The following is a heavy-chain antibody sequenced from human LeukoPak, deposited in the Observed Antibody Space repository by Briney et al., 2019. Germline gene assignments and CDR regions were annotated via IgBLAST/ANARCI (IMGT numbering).Heavy chain of an antibody. CDR3: AIFGGYSGYDLFDY. CDR1: GFTFSSYW. V-gene: IGHV3-21*01. CDR2: ISSDGSFI. Sequence: GGSLRLSCAASGFTFSSYWMSWVRQAPGRGLEWVSSISSDGSFIFYGDSVRGRFTISRDNAKNSVYLQMKSLSADDTAVYYCAIFGGYSGYDLFDYWGQGALVTVSS. D-gene: IGHD5-12*01. J-gene: IGHJ4*02.